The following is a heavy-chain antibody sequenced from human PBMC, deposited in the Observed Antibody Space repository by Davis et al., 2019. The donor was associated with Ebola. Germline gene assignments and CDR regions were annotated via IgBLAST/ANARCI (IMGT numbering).Heavy chain of an antibody. CDR1: GGSISSSSYY. D-gene: IGHD3-10*01. CDR3: ARLGLGELLFDAFDI. J-gene: IGHJ3*02. CDR2: IYYSGST. Sequence: SETLSLTCTVSGGSISSSSYYWGWIRQPPGKGLEWIGNIYYSGSTYYNPSLKSRVIISVDTSKNQFSLKLSSVTAADTAVYYCARLGLGELLFDAFDIWGQGTMVTVSS. V-gene: IGHV4-39*01.